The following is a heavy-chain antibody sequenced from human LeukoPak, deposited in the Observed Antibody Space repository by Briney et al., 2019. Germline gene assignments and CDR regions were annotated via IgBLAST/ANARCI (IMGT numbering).Heavy chain of an antibody. Sequence: ASVKVSCKASGYTFTSYAMNWVRQAPGQGLEWMGWIKTNTGTPAYAQGFTGRFVFSLDTSVNTAYLQISSLKAEGTAVYFCARRAFGGAPDFWGQGTLVTVSS. CDR3: ARRAFGGAPDF. V-gene: IGHV7-4-1*02. J-gene: IGHJ4*02. D-gene: IGHD3-16*01. CDR2: IKTNTGTP. CDR1: GYTFTSYA.